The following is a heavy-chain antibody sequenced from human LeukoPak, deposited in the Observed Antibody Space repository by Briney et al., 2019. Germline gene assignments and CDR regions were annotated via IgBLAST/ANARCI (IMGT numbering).Heavy chain of an antibody. V-gene: IGHV3-11*01. Sequence: SGGCLRLSCAASGFTFSDYYMSWIRQAPGKRLEWVSYISSSGSTIYYADSVKGRFTISRDNAKNSLYLQMNSLRAEDTAVYYCARDKATSGSYSFDYWGQGTLVTVSS. D-gene: IGHD3-10*01. CDR1: GFTFSDYY. J-gene: IGHJ4*02. CDR2: ISSSGSTI. CDR3: ARDKATSGSYSFDY.